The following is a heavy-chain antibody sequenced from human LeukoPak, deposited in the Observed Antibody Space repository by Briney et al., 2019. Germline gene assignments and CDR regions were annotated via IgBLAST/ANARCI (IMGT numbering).Heavy chain of an antibody. CDR1: GGSISSYY. V-gene: IGHV4-4*07. J-gene: IGHJ4*02. Sequence: SETLSLTCTVSGGSISSYYWSWIRQPAGKGLEWIGRIYTSGSTNYNPSLKSRVTMSVDTSKNQFSLKLSSVTAADTAVYYCARDRVLSPRRDYYFDYWGQGTLVTVSS. CDR3: ARDRVLSPRRDYYFDY. D-gene: IGHD2-15*01. CDR2: IYTSGST.